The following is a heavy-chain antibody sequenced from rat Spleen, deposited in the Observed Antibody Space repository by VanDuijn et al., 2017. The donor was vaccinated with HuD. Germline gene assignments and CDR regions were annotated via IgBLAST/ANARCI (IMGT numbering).Heavy chain of an antibody. CDR1: GFSLTNYS. V-gene: IGHV2-45*01. CDR3: ARAPGNGYVMDA. CDR2: MWRSGST. J-gene: IGHJ4*01. D-gene: IGHD5-1*01. Sequence: QVQLMESGPGLVQPSETLSLTCTVSGFSLTNYSVHWVRQSPGKGLEWVGVMWRSGSTEYNSARKTRLSISRDTSKNHIFLKMNSLQSEDTTTYYCARAPGNGYVMDAWGQGASVTVSS.